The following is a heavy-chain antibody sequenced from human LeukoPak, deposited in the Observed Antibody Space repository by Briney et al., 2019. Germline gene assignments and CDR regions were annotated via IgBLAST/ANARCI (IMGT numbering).Heavy chain of an antibody. CDR1: GFTFSSYA. D-gene: IGHD1-26*01. Sequence: GGSLRLSCAASGFTFSSYAMNWVRQAPGKGLEWVSSISESGGSKYHADSVKGRFTISRDNSQNTLYLQMNSLRVEDTAVYYCVRQKKSHGNFDYWGQGTLVTVSS. J-gene: IGHJ4*02. V-gene: IGHV3-23*01. CDR2: ISESGGSK. CDR3: VRQKKSHGNFDY.